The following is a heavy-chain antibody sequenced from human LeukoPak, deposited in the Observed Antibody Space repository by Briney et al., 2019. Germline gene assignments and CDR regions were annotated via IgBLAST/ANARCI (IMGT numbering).Heavy chain of an antibody. Sequence: PGGSLRLSCAASGFTFSSYDMSWVRQAPGKGLEWVSSVSGSDGSTYYADSVKGRFTISRDNSKNTLYLQMDTLTAEDTAVYYCAKDQGASSYSFDYWGRGTLVTVSS. CDR1: GFTFSSYD. V-gene: IGHV3-23*01. CDR3: AKDQGASSYSFDY. J-gene: IGHJ4*02. CDR2: VSGSDGST. D-gene: IGHD1-26*01.